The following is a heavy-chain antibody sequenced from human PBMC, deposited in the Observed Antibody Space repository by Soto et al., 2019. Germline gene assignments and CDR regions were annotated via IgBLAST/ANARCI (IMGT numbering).Heavy chain of an antibody. CDR2: ISSSSSYI. CDR1: GFTFSSYS. Sequence: GVPLSLSCSASGFTFSSYSMNWVRQAPGKGLEWVSSISSSSSYIYYADSVKGRFTISRDNAKNSLYLQMNSLRAEDTAVYYCARERPTYYEWGSGYPRLGYGMDVWGHGTTVTVSS. CDR3: ARERPTYYEWGSGYPRLGYGMDV. D-gene: IGHD3-22*01. J-gene: IGHJ6*02. V-gene: IGHV3-21*01.